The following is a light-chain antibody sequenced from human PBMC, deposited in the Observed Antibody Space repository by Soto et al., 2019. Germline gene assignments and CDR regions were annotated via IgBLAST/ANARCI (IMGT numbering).Light chain of an antibody. Sequence: EIVMTQSPATLSVSPGERATLSCRASQSVSSNLAWYQQKPGQAPRLLIYGASTRATGIPARFSGSGSGTEFTLTISSLQSEDFAVYYCQQYNNWPPAAFCPGTKVDIK. CDR2: GAS. J-gene: IGKJ3*01. CDR1: QSVSSN. V-gene: IGKV3-15*01. CDR3: QQYNNWPPAA.